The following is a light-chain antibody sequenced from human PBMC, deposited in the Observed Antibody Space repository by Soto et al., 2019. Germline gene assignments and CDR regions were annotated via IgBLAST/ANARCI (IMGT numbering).Light chain of an antibody. V-gene: IGLV1-47*01. J-gene: IGLJ2*01. CDR2: RNS. CDR1: SSNIGSNY. Sequence: QSVLTQPPSASGTPGQRVTISCSGSSSNIGSNYVYWYQQLPGTVPQLLIYRNSERPSGVPDRFSGSKSGTSASLAISGLRSEDEADYYCAAWDDSLSGVGFGGGTKLT. CDR3: AAWDDSLSGVG.